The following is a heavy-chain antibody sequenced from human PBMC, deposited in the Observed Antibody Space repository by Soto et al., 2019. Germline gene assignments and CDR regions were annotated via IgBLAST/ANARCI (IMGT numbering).Heavy chain of an antibody. Sequence: SVKVSCKASGGTFSSYTISWVRQAPGQGLEWMGRIIPILGIANYAQKFQGRVTITADKSTNTAYMELSSLRSEDTAVYYCARERSNDYGGGVFDYWGQGTLVTVSS. J-gene: IGHJ4*02. CDR1: GGTFSSYT. CDR2: IIPILGIA. V-gene: IGHV1-69*04. D-gene: IGHD4-17*01. CDR3: ARERSNDYGGGVFDY.